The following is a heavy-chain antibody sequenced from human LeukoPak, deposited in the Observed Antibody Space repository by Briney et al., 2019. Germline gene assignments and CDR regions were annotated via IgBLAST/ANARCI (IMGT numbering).Heavy chain of an antibody. Sequence: SETLSLTCTVSGGSIGSYYWSWIRQPPGKGLEWIGYIYYSGSTNYNPSLKSRVTISVDTSKNQFSLKLSSVTAADTAVYYCARWMATIANWFDPWGQGTLVTVSS. CDR1: GGSIGSYY. D-gene: IGHD5-24*01. V-gene: IGHV4-59*01. CDR2: IYYSGST. CDR3: ARWMATIANWFDP. J-gene: IGHJ5*02.